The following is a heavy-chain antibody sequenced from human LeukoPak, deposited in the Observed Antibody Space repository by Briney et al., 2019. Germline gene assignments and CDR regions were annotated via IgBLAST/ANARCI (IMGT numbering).Heavy chain of an antibody. Sequence: PGGSLGLSCAASGFTFSSYGMHWVRQAPGKGLEWVAVIWYDGSNKYYADSVKGRFTISRDNSKNTLYLQVNSLRAEDTAVYYCAKWSGRDYGSGSGAFDIWGQGTMVTVSS. CDR2: IWYDGSNK. CDR1: GFTFSSYG. D-gene: IGHD3-10*01. CDR3: AKWSGRDYGSGSGAFDI. V-gene: IGHV3-33*06. J-gene: IGHJ3*02.